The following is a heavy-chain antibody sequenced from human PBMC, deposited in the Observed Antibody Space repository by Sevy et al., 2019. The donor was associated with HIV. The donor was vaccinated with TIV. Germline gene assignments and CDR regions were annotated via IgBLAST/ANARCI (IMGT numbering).Heavy chain of an antibody. J-gene: IGHJ4*02. CDR1: GGSFSGYY. D-gene: IGHD3-9*01. CDR3: ARGPHDILTGYYSV. V-gene: IGHV4-34*01. CDR2: INHSGST. Sequence: SETLSLTCAVYGGSFSGYYWSWIRQPPGKGLEWIGEINHSGSTNYNPSLKSRVTISVDTSKNQFSLKLSSVTAADTAVYYCARGPHDILTGYYSVWGQGTLVTVSS.